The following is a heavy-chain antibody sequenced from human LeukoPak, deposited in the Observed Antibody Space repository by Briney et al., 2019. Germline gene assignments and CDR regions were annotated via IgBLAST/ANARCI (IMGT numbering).Heavy chain of an antibody. CDR1: GFSFSTYE. Sequence: GGSLRLSCAASGFSFSTYEMNWVRQAPGKGLEWVGRIKSKTDGGTTDYAAPVKGRFTISRDDSKNTLYLQMNSLKTEDTAVYYCTTAPRGYCSGGSCSFAFDIWGQGTMVTVSS. J-gene: IGHJ3*02. V-gene: IGHV3-15*01. D-gene: IGHD2-15*01. CDR3: TTAPRGYCSGGSCSFAFDI. CDR2: IKSKTDGGTT.